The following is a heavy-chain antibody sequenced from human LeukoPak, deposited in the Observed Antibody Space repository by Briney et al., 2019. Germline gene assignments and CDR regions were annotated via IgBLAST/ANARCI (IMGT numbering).Heavy chain of an antibody. V-gene: IGHV1-2*02. Sequence: GASVKVSCKASGYTLSDHYMNWVRQAPGQGLEWMGWINPNSGGTNYAQKFQGRVTMTRDASISSVYMELSSLRSDDTAVYYCARSRRLGALRDAFDIWGQGTMVTVSS. CDR3: ARSRRLGALRDAFDI. D-gene: IGHD1-26*01. J-gene: IGHJ3*02. CDR2: INPNSGGT. CDR1: GYTLSDHY.